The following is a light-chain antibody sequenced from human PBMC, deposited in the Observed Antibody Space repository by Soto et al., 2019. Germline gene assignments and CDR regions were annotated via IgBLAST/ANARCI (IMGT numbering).Light chain of an antibody. CDR3: QAYDYSLTASV. V-gene: IGLV1-40*01. Sequence: QSVLTQPPSVSGAPGERGTLSCTCNSSHLGAGYDVHWYQQLPGAAPKLVIFGNRNRPSGVPERFSGSKSGTSASLAITGLQAEDEADYYCQAYDYSLTASVFGGGTKVTVL. J-gene: IGLJ3*02. CDR2: GNR. CDR1: SSHLGAGYD.